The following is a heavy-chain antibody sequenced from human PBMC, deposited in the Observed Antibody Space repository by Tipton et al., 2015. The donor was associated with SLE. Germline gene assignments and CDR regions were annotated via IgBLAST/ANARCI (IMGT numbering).Heavy chain of an antibody. D-gene: IGHD6-13*01. CDR2: INHSGST. Sequence: TLSLTCAVYGGSFSGYYWSWIRQPPGKGLEWIGEINHSGSTTYNPSLKSRVTISVDTSKDQFSLKLSSVTAADTAVYYCARVAAAGRAFDIWGQGTMVSVSS. J-gene: IGHJ3*02. CDR3: ARVAAAGRAFDI. V-gene: IGHV4-34*01. CDR1: GGSFSGYY.